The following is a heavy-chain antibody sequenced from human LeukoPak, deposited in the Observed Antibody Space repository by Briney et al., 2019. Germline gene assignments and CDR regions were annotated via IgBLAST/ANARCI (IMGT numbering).Heavy chain of an antibody. CDR3: ARDNFSYYGIYYMDV. D-gene: IGHD4-17*01. CDR1: GGTFSSYA. J-gene: IGHJ6*03. V-gene: IGHV1-69*06. CDR2: IIPIFGTA. Sequence: ASVKVSCTASGGTFSSYAISWVRQAPGQGLEWMGGIIPIFGTANYAQKFQGRVTITADKSTGTAYVELSSLRSEDTAVYYCARDNFSYYGIYYMDVWGKGTTVTVSS.